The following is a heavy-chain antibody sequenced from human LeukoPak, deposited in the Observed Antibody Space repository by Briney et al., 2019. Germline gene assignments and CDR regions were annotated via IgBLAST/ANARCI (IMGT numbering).Heavy chain of an antibody. V-gene: IGHV4-30-2*01. Sequence: SQTLSLTCAVSGGSISNGGYSWSWIRQPPGKGLEWIGYIYHSGSTYYNPSLKSRVTISVDRSKNQFSLKLSSVTAADTAVYYCARAGITIANYYFDYWGQGTLVTVSS. CDR3: ARAGITIANYYFDY. CDR1: GGSISNGGYS. CDR2: IYHSGST. J-gene: IGHJ4*02. D-gene: IGHD3-10*01.